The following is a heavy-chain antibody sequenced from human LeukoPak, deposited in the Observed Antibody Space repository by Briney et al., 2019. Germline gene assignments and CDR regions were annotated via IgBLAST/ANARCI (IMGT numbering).Heavy chain of an antibody. CDR3: AKDRVGKTTVTCFQH. J-gene: IGHJ1*01. CDR2: ISGSGGST. D-gene: IGHD4-17*01. CDR1: GFTFSSYA. V-gene: IGHV3-23*01. Sequence: GGSLRLSCAASGFTFSSYAMSWVRQAPGKGLEWVSAISGSGGSTYYADSVKGRFTISRDNSKNTLYLQMNSLRAKDTAVYYCAKDRVGKTTVTCFQHWGQGTLVTVSS.